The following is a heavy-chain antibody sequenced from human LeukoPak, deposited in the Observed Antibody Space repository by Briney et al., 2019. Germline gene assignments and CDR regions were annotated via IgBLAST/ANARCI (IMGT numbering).Heavy chain of an antibody. D-gene: IGHD6-19*01. CDR1: GFTFSSYW. CDR3: AKDKSHSSWTSRYYYYALDV. V-gene: IGHV3-7*03. J-gene: IGHJ6*02. CDR2: IKQDGSEE. Sequence: PGGSLRLSCTASGFTFSSYWMSWVRQAPGKGLEWVADIKQDGSEEYYVDSVKGRFSISRDNAKNSLYLQMNSLRAEDTALYYCAKDKSHSSWTSRYYYYALDVWGQGTTVTVSS.